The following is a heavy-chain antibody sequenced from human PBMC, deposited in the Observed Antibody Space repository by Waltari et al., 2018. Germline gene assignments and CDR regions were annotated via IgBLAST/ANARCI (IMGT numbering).Heavy chain of an antibody. D-gene: IGHD1-26*01. J-gene: IGHJ6*02. CDR1: GYSFTSYW. CDR2: IYPGDSDT. Sequence: EVQLLESGAEVKKPGESLKISCKGSGYSFTSYWIGWVRQMPGKGLEWMGIIYPGDSDTRYSPSFQGQVTISADKSISTAYLQWSSLKASDTAMYYCARSRRAGGYYYYYGMDVWGQGTTVTVSS. V-gene: IGHV5-51*03. CDR3: ARSRRAGGYYYYYGMDV.